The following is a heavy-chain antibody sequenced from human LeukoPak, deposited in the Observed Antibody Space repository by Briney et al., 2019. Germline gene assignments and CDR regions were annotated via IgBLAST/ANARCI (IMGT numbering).Heavy chain of an antibody. J-gene: IGHJ4*02. CDR2: IYYDGSNQ. CDR3: ATDRNSGKYYDY. Sequence: GGSLRLSCVVSGLRFRNYGMRWVRQAPGKGLEWVAVIYYDGSNQYYADSVKGRFTVSRDNAKNTLYLQMDSLRAEDTAVYYCATDRNSGKYYDYWGQGTLVTVSS. D-gene: IGHD1-26*01. CDR1: GLRFRNYG. V-gene: IGHV3-33*01.